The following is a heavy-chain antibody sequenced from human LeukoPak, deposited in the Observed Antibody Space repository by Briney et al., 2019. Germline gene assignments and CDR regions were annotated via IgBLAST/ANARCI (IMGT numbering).Heavy chain of an antibody. CDR1: GFTFSSYG. V-gene: IGHV3-33*01. D-gene: IGHD2-15*01. CDR2: IWYDGSNK. Sequence: QPGRSLRLSCAASGFTFSSYGMHWVRQAPGKGLEWVAVIWYDGSNKYYADSVKGRFTISRDNSKNTLYLQMNSLRAEDTAVYYCAVVSGGSSDDYWGQGTLVTVSS. CDR3: AVVSGGSSDDY. J-gene: IGHJ4*02.